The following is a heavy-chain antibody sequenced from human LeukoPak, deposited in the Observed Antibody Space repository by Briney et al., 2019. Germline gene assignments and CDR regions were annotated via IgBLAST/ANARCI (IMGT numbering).Heavy chain of an antibody. Sequence: PSETLSLTCTVSGGSSSSSSYYWGWIRQPPGKGLEWIGSIYYSGSTYYNPSLKSRVTISVDKSKNQFSLKLSSVTAADTAVYYCARVAQLRFLEWSQYYFDYWGQGTLVTVSS. J-gene: IGHJ4*02. V-gene: IGHV4-39*07. CDR2: IYYSGST. CDR3: ARVAQLRFLEWSQYYFDY. D-gene: IGHD3-3*01. CDR1: GGSSSSSSYY.